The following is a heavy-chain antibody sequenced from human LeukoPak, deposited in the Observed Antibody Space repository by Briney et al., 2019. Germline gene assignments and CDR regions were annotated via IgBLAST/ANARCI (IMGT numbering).Heavy chain of an antibody. D-gene: IGHD2-15*01. J-gene: IGHJ4*02. Sequence: GGSLRLSCAASGFTFSSYGMHWVRQAPGKGLEWVAAISYDGSNKYYADSVKGRFTISRDNSKNTLYLQMNSLRAEDTAVYYCAKGLGCSGGSCYLHFGYWGQGTLVTVSS. CDR3: AKGLGCSGGSCYLHFGY. CDR1: GFTFSSYG. V-gene: IGHV3-30*18. CDR2: ISYDGSNK.